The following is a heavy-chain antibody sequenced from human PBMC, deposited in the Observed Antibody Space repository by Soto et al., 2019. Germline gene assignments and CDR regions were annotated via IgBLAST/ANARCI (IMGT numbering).Heavy chain of an antibody. V-gene: IGHV3-48*02. Sequence: EVQLVESGGGLVQPGGSLRLSCAASGFTFSSYSMNWVRQAPGKGLEWVSYISSSSSTIYYADSVKGRFTIPRDNAKNSLYLQMNSLRDEDTAVYYCARDRIWFGELSDAFDIWGQGTMVTVSS. CDR2: ISSSSSTI. CDR1: GFTFSSYS. D-gene: IGHD3-10*01. CDR3: ARDRIWFGELSDAFDI. J-gene: IGHJ3*02.